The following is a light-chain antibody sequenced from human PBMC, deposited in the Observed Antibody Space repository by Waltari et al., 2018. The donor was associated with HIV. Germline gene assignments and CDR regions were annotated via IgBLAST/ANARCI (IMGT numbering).Light chain of an antibody. CDR2: CKN. J-gene: IGLJ2*01. Sequence: SSELTQDTAVSVALGQTVRITCHGDSLRSYYASWYQQKPGQAPGLVSYCKNTRPAGIPHRFAGSSSGNTASLTITGAQAEDEADYYCNSRDSSGNHVVFGGGTKLTVL. CDR3: NSRDSSGNHVV. CDR1: SLRSYY. V-gene: IGLV3-19*01.